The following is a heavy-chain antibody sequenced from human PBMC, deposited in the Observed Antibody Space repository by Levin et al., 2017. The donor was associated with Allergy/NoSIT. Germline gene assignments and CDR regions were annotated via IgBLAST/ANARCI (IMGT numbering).Heavy chain of an antibody. CDR1: GDSISSGLYF. V-gene: IGHV4-31*01. D-gene: IGHD1-1*01. J-gene: IGHJ3*02. Sequence: SETLSLTCSVSGDSISSGLYFWSWIRQVPGKGLEWIGYIYYSGSAFYNPSVESPVTLSVDTSKNQFSLKLSSLTAADTAVYYCAREVGPPLETSDAFDIWGQGTMVTVSS. CDR2: IYYSGSA. CDR3: AREVGPPLETSDAFDI.